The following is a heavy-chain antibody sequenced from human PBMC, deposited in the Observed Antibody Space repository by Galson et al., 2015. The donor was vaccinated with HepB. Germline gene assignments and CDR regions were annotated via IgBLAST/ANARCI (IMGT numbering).Heavy chain of an antibody. Sequence: SVKVSXXXSGGTFXSYAISWVRQAPGQGLEWMGGIIPIFGTXNYAQKFQGRVTITADESTSTAYMELSSLRSEDTAVYYCARDLTSYSSGYSNWFDPWGQGTLVTVSS. V-gene: IGHV1-69*13. CDR1: GGTFXSYA. CDR2: IIPIFGTX. D-gene: IGHD3-22*01. CDR3: ARDLTSYSSGYSNWFDP. J-gene: IGHJ5*02.